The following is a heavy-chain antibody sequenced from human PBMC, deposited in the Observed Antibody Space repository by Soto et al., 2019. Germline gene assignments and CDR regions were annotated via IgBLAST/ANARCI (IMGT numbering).Heavy chain of an antibody. CDR3: ARENVDIVATEYYYYGMDV. D-gene: IGHD5-12*01. CDR1: GGTFSSYA. V-gene: IGHV1-69*01. Sequence: QVQLVQSGAEVKKPGSSVKVSCKASGGTFSSYAISWVRQAPGQGLEWMGGIIPIFGTANYAQKFQGRVTITAYESTSTAYMELSSLRSEDTAVYYCARENVDIVATEYYYYGMDVWGQGTTVTVSS. CDR2: IIPIFGTA. J-gene: IGHJ6*02.